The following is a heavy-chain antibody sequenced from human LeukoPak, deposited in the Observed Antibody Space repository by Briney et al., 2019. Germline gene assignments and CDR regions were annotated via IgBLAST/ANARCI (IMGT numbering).Heavy chain of an antibody. CDR1: GFTFSSYE. V-gene: IGHV3-30*02. J-gene: IGHJ4*02. CDR2: IQYSGTTK. Sequence: GGSLRLSCAASGFTFSSYEMNWVRQAPGKGLEWVAFIQYSGTTKDYADSVKGRFTISRDNSKNTVSLQMNSLTAEDTALYYCAKDIRRGYNFGYDQFAYWGQGTLVTVSS. CDR3: AKDIRRGYNFGYDQFAY. D-gene: IGHD5-18*01.